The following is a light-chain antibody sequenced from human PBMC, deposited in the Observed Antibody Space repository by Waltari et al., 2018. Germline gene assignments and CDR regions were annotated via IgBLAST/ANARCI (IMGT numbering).Light chain of an antibody. CDR1: QSVSSN. J-gene: IGKJ4*01. Sequence: EIVMTQSPATLSVSPGERATLSCRASQSVSSNLAWYQQKPGQAPRLLIYGASTRATGISARFSGSGSGTEFTLTISSLQSEDFAVYYCQQYNNWPPLTFGGGTK. CDR2: GAS. CDR3: QQYNNWPPLT. V-gene: IGKV3-15*01.